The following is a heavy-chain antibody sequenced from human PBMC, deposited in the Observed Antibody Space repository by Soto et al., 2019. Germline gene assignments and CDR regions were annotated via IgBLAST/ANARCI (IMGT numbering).Heavy chain of an antibody. D-gene: IGHD2-8*01. V-gene: IGHV3-33*01. CDR2: IWYDGSNK. J-gene: IGHJ4*02. CDR1: GFTFSSYG. Sequence: QVQLVESGGGVVQPGRSLRLSCAASGFTFSSYGMHWVRQAPGKGLEWVAVIWYDGSNKYYADSVKGRFTISRDNSKNTLYLQMNSLRAEDTAVYYCARDHRLGYCTNGVCAPGYWGQGTLVTVSS. CDR3: ARDHRLGYCTNGVCAPGY.